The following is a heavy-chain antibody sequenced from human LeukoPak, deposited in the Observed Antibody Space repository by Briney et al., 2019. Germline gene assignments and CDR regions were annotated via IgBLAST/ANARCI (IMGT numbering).Heavy chain of an antibody. CDR1: GYTFTGYY. CDR3: AREGAAAAGPNLFDY. Sequence: ASVKVSCKASGYTFTGYYMHWVRQAPGQGLEWMGWINPNSGGTNYAQKFQGRVTMTRDTSISTAYMELSRLRSDDTAVYYCAREGAAAAGPNLFDYWGQGTLVTVSS. CDR2: INPNSGGT. D-gene: IGHD6-13*01. J-gene: IGHJ4*02. V-gene: IGHV1-2*02.